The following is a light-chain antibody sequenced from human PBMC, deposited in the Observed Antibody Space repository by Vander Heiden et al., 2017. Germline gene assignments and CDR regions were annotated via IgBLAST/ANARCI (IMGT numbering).Light chain of an antibody. CDR3: QQYLSYPIT. CDR2: GAS. Sequence: DIRMTQSPSSLSASVGDRVTITCRASQDISNYVAWFQQKPGKAPKSLIFGASSLQSGVPSKFSGSGSGTDFTLTISSLQTEDFATYYCQQYLSYPITFGQGTRLDIK. J-gene: IGKJ5*01. CDR1: QDISNY. V-gene: IGKV1-16*02.